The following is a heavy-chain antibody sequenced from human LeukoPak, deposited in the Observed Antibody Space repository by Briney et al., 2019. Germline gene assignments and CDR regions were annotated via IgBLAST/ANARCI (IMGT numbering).Heavy chain of an antibody. CDR3: AKESLRGHSYGFDN. J-gene: IGHJ4*02. V-gene: IGHV3-23*01. CDR2: ISASGDTT. CDR1: GFTFSAYA. Sequence: GESLRLSCAASGFTFSAYAMSWVRQAPGKGLEWVSAISASGDTTYYADSVRGRFTISRDNSKNTLYLQMNSLRAGDTALYYCAKESLRGHSYGFDNWGQGTLVTVSS. D-gene: IGHD5-18*01.